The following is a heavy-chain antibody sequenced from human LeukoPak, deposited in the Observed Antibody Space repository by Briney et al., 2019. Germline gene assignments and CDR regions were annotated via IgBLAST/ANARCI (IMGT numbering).Heavy chain of an antibody. CDR2: IISGGSST. J-gene: IGHJ3*02. CDR3: AREDVDITVATSGAFDI. Sequence: GGSLRLSCAASGFTFNRFWMHWVRQAPGKGLVWVSRIISGGSSTNYADSVKGRFTISRDNAKNTLYLQMNSLRAEDTALYYCAREDVDITVATSGAFDIWGQGTMVTVFS. CDR1: GFTFNRFW. V-gene: IGHV3-74*01. D-gene: IGHD6-19*01.